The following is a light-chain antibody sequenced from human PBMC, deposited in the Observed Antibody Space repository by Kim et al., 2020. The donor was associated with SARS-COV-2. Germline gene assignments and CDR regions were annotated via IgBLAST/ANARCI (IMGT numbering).Light chain of an antibody. J-gene: IGKJ1*01. V-gene: IGKV1-39*01. Sequence: DIQMPQSPSSLSASAGVRVTITCRASQSISSYLNWYQQKPGKAPKLLIYAASSLQSGVPSRFSGSGSGTDFTLTISSLQPEDVATYISQHSNSTPWTFVQGTKMDIK. CDR2: AAS. CDR3: QHSNSTPWT. CDR1: QSISSY.